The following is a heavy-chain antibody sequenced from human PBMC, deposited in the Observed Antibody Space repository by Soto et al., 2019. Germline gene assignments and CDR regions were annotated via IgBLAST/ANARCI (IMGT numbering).Heavy chain of an antibody. CDR3: ARDLGDILTGYHPIDY. CDR1: GGTFSSYT. Sequence: GASVKVSCKASGGTFSSYTISWVRQAPGQGLEWMGRIIPILGIANYAQKFQGRVTITADKSTSTAYMELSSLRSEDTAVYYCARDLGDILTGYHPIDYWGQGTLVTVSS. V-gene: IGHV1-69*04. J-gene: IGHJ4*02. D-gene: IGHD3-9*01. CDR2: IIPILGIA.